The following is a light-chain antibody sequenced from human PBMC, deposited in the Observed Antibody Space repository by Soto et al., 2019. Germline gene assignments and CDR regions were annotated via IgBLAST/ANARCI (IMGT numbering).Light chain of an antibody. CDR3: QQYLITPPT. Sequence: DIVMSQSPDSLAVSLGERATIDCKSSQSLLYNSNNRNYLAWYQQKPVQPPKLLIHWASTRESGVPDRFSGSGSGTDFTLTISSLQAEDVALYYCQQYLITPPTFGQGTKVEIK. V-gene: IGKV4-1*01. J-gene: IGKJ1*01. CDR1: QSLLYNSNNRNY. CDR2: WAS.